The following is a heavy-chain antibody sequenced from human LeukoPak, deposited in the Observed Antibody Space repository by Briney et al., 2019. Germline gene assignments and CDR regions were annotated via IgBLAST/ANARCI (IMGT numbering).Heavy chain of an antibody. J-gene: IGHJ4*02. Sequence: GGSLRLSCAASGFTVSSNYMSWVRQAPGKGLEWVSVIYSGGSTYYADSVKGRFTISRDNSKNTLYLQMNSLRAEDTAVYYCASDSITIFGVVTSGLDYWGQGTLVTVSS. V-gene: IGHV3-66*01. CDR1: GFTVSSNY. D-gene: IGHD3-3*01. CDR3: ASDSITIFGVVTSGLDY. CDR2: IYSGGST.